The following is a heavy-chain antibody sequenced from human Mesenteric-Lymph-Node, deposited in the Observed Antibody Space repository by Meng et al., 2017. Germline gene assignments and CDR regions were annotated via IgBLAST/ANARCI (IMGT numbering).Heavy chain of an antibody. V-gene: IGHV3-21*04. CDR3: AKDGNVLRYFDWLPKSPGYFDY. CDR2: ISSSSSYI. D-gene: IGHD3-9*01. J-gene: IGHJ4*02. CDR1: GFTFSDLF. Sequence: GESLKISCAASGFTFSDLFVDWVRQAPGKGLEWVSSISSSSSYIYYADSVKGRFTISRDNSKNTLYLQMNSLRAEDTAVYYCAKDGNVLRYFDWLPKSPGYFDYWGQGTLVTVSS.